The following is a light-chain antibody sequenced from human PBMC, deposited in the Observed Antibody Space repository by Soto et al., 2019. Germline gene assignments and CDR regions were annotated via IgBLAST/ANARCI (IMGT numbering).Light chain of an antibody. V-gene: IGKV1-9*01. CDR3: QQLSTYPPA. CDR1: LGISSY. Sequence: DIQLTQAPSFLSASVGDRVTITCRASLGISSYLAWYQQKPGTAPKLLIYAASTMQSGVPSRFSGSGSGTEFTLTISSLQPEDFATYYCQQLSTYPPAFGGGTKVEIE. CDR2: AAS. J-gene: IGKJ4*01.